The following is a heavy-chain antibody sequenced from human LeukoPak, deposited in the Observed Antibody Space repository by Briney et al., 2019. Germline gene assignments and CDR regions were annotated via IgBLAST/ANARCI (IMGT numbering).Heavy chain of an antibody. V-gene: IGHV3-43*02. Sequence: TGRSLRLSCAAPGFTFDDYAMHWVRQAPGKGLEWVSLISGDGGSTYYADSVKGRFTISRDNSKNSLYLQMNSLRTEDTALYYCAKSFSTMIVAEEYFQHWGQGTLVTVSS. D-gene: IGHD3-22*01. CDR2: ISGDGGST. J-gene: IGHJ1*01. CDR3: AKSFSTMIVAEEYFQH. CDR1: GFTFDDYA.